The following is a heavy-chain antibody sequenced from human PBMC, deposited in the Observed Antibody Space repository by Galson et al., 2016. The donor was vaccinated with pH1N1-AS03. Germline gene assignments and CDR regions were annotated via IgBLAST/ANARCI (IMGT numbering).Heavy chain of an antibody. CDR3: AGPGPVTSSSRSGFAF. CDR2: IDPSDSYV. J-gene: IGHJ4*02. CDR1: GYSFPNYW. D-gene: IGHD4-23*01. V-gene: IGHV5-10-1*01. Sequence: QSGAEVKKPGESLRISCKGFGYSFPNYWISWVRQMPGKGLEWIGRIDPSDSYVNYSPSFRCHVTIPADMSITTAYLQWSRLKAPDTSIYYCAGPGPVTSSSRSGFAFWGQGTLVSVSS.